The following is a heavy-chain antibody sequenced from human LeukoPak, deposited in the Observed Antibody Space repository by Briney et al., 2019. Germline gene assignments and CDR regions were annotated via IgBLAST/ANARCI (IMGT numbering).Heavy chain of an antibody. J-gene: IGHJ6*03. D-gene: IGHD6-19*01. CDR1: GYTFSNYG. V-gene: IGHV1-2*02. CDR2: INPNSGGT. Sequence: ASVKVSCKASGYTFSNYGISWVRQAPGQGLEWMGWINPNSGGTNYAQKFQGRVTMTRDTSISTAYMELSRLRSDDTAVYYCAREGAVAGTFYYYYYYMDVWGKGTTVTVSS. CDR3: AREGAVAGTFYYYYYYMDV.